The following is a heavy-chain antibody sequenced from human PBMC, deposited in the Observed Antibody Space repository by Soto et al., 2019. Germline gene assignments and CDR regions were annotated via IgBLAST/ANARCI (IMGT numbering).Heavy chain of an antibody. Sequence: PSPTLSLTCCVSGGSISSPKWRRFIRQPPGKGLEWIGEIYHSGSTNYNPSLKSRVTISVDKSKNQFSLKINSVTAADTAVYYCARVSTAYSSSSMDVCCQGTTVTISS. V-gene: IGHV4-4*02. D-gene: IGHD6-6*01. CDR2: IYHSGST. CDR3: ARVSTAYSSSSMDV. CDR1: GGSISSPKW. J-gene: IGHJ6*02.